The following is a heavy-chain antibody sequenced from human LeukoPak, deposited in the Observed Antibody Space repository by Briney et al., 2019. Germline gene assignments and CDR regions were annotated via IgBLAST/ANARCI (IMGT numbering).Heavy chain of an antibody. CDR1: GGTFSSYA. Sequence: ASVKVSCKASGGTFSSYAISWVRQAPGQGLEWMGRINPNSGGTNYAQKFQGRVTMTRDTSISTAYMELSRLRSDDTAVYYCAREAVTSGYDDWGQGTLVTASS. V-gene: IGHV1-2*06. CDR3: AREAVTSGYDD. CDR2: INPNSGGT. D-gene: IGHD5-12*01. J-gene: IGHJ4*02.